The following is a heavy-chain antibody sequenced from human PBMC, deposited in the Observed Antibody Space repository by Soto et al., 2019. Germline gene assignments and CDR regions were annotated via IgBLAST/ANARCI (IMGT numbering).Heavy chain of an antibody. CDR2: ISAYNGNT. V-gene: IGHV1-18*04. D-gene: IGHD6-6*01. Sequence: GSSVKVSCKASGYTFTSYGIGWVRQAPGQGLEWMGWISAYNGNTNYAQKLQGRVTMTTDTSTSTAYMELRSLRSDDTAVYYCAIDPSPSGEDYRRQGTLVTVSA. CDR3: AIDPSPSGEDY. CDR1: GYTFTSYG. J-gene: IGHJ4*02.